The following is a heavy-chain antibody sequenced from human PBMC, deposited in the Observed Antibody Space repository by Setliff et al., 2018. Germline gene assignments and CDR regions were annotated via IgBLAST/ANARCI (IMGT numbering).Heavy chain of an antibody. CDR3: ASTIAAAGTAADY. J-gene: IGHJ4*02. CDR1: GYSISSGYY. D-gene: IGHD6-13*01. Sequence: SETLSLTCAVSGYSISSGYYWGWIRQSPGKGLEWIGSIYHSGSTYYNPSLKSRVTISVDTSKNQFSLKLSSVTAADTAVYYCASTIAAAGTAADYWGQGTLVTSPQ. V-gene: IGHV4-38-2*01. CDR2: IYHSGST.